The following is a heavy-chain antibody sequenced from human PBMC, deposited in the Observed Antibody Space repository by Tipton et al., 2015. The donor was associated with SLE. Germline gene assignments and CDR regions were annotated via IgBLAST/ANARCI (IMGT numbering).Heavy chain of an antibody. J-gene: IGHJ2*01. V-gene: IGHV4-28*03. D-gene: IGHD4-11*01. CDR2: IYHSGNT. CDR1: GFPITNSYW. Sequence: TLSLTCTVSGFPITNSYWWGWIRQPPGKGLEWIGYIYHSGNTHYNLSLQSRVTMSVDTSKNQFSLKLISVTAADTAVYYCAREFLNPVTTVHYYFDLWGRGTLVTVSS. CDR3: AREFLNPVTTVHYYFDL.